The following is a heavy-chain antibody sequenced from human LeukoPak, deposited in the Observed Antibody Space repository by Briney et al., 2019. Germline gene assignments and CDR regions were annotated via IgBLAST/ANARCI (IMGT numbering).Heavy chain of an antibody. CDR3: ASTMQEIGYYYYMDV. CDR1: GYTFTSYD. J-gene: IGHJ6*03. CDR2: MNPNSGNT. V-gene: IGHV1-8*03. D-gene: IGHD5-24*01. Sequence: ASVKVSCKASGYTFTSYDINWVRQATGQGLEWMGWMNPNSGNTGYAQKFQGRVTITRNTSISTAYMELSSLRSEDTAVYYCASTMQEIGYYYYMDVWGKGTTVTISS.